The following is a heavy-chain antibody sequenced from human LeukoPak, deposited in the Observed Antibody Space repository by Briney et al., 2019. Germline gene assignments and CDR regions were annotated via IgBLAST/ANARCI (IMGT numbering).Heavy chain of an antibody. V-gene: IGHV1-18*01. J-gene: IGHJ1*01. Sequence: GASVKVSCKASGYTFTSYGIGWVRQAPGQGLEWMGIINPSGGSTSYAQKVQGRVTMTTDTSTSTAHMELRSLRSDDTAVYYCARADDYGGNFEYFQHWGQGTLVTVSS. CDR2: INPSGGST. D-gene: IGHD4-23*01. CDR1: GYTFTSYG. CDR3: ARADDYGGNFEYFQH.